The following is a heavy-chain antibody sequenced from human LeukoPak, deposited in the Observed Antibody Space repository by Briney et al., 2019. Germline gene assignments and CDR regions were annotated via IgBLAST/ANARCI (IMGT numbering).Heavy chain of an antibody. Sequence: GGFLRLSCAASGFPFSSYWMAWVRQAPGKGLEWVATITLDASDSYYVDSVKGRFTVSRDNAKNSLYLQMNSLRVEDTAVFYCTTENWYVFENWGQGSLVTVSS. CDR2: ITLDASDS. CDR3: TTENWYVFEN. D-gene: IGHD1-1*01. CDR1: GFPFSSYW. J-gene: IGHJ4*02. V-gene: IGHV3-7*04.